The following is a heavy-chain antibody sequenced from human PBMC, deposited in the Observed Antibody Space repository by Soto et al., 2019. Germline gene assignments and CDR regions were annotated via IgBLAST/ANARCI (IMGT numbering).Heavy chain of an antibody. V-gene: IGHV1-18*01. CDR1: GYTFTSKG. D-gene: IGHD2-2*01. J-gene: IGHJ5*02. CDR2: ISVYNGNT. CDR3: ARGVVVPAATGKNWFDP. Sequence: QVQLVQSGAEVKKPGASVKVSCKASGYTFTSKGISWVRQAPGQGLECVGWISVYNGNTNYAQPLQGRITMSTDTSTNTVYLELRSLRFDDTAVYYCARGVVVPAATGKNWFDPWGQGTLVTVSS.